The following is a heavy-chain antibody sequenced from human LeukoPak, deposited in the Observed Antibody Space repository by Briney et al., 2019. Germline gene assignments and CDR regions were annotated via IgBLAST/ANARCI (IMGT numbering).Heavy chain of an antibody. Sequence: PGGSLRLSCAASGFTFSRYWMHWVRQAPGKGLVWVSFIRSDGSTTYADSEKGRFTISRDNAKNTLYLQMNSLRAEDTAVYYCARDGVGEDYWGQGTLVTVSS. D-gene: IGHD3-10*01. V-gene: IGHV3-74*01. CDR2: IRSDGSTT. CDR1: GFTFSRYW. CDR3: ARDGVGEDY. J-gene: IGHJ4*02.